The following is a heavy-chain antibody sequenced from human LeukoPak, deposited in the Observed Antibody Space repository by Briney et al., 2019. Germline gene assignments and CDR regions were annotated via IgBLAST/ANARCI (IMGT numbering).Heavy chain of an antibody. CDR3: ARNVGWYSHDS. Sequence: SETLSLTCTVSGDSLSSHYWSWIRRPPGKGLEWIGYIYGSGSTHYDPSLRSRVTISEDTSKNQFSLKLTSVTAADTAVYYCARNVGWYSHDSWGQGTLVTVSS. D-gene: IGHD6-19*01. J-gene: IGHJ4*02. V-gene: IGHV4-59*08. CDR1: GDSLSSHY. CDR2: IYGSGST.